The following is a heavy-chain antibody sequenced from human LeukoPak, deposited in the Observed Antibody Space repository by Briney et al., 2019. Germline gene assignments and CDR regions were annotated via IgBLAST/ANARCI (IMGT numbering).Heavy chain of an antibody. D-gene: IGHD2-2*01. J-gene: IGHJ3*02. CDR3: ARGQHRVDYSNDGFDI. CDR2: ISYGGNNK. Sequence: GRSLRLSCAASGFTFSSYAMHWVRQALGKGLEWVAVISYGGNNKYYADSVRGRFTISRDNSKNTLYLQMNSLRAEDTAVYYCARGQHRVDYSNDGFDIWGQGTMVTVSS. CDR1: GFTFSSYA. V-gene: IGHV3-30*04.